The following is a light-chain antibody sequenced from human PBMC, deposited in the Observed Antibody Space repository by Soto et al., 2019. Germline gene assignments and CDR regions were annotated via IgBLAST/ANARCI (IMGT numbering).Light chain of an antibody. J-gene: IGLJ2*01. V-gene: IGLV1-44*01. CDR1: SSNIGSNT. CDR2: SNN. CDR3: AAWDDSLNAVV. Sequence: HSVLTQPPSASGTPGQRVTISCSGSSSNIGSNTVNWYQHLPGTAPKLLIYSNNQRPSGVPDRFSGSKSGTSASLAISGLQSEDEADYYCAAWDDSLNAVVFGGGTKLTVL.